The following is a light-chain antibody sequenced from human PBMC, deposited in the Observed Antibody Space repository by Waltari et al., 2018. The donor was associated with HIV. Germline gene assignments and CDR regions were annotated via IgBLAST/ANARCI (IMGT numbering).Light chain of an antibody. J-gene: IGLJ1*01. V-gene: IGLV3-21*01. CDR1: NIGNRD. Sequence: SYVLTQPPSISVAPGKTAKITCAGKNIGNRDVHWYQQKPDQAPILVIFDDDYRPSGIPELFSGSNSDNTATLTINRVEVGDEGDYYCQGWDSGSDHVFGSGTTVTVL. CDR3: QGWDSGSDHV. CDR2: DDD.